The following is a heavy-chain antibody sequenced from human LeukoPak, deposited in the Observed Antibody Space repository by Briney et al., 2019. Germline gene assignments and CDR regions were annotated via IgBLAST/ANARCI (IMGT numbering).Heavy chain of an antibody. CDR1: GFTFNRYG. Sequence: GGSLRLSCTASGFTFNRYGMHWIRQPPGKGLEWVAYIRYDSSDKKYGGSVEGRLTISRDNSKNTLYLQMNSLRADDTAEYYCAKSLLTTASGTGRAFDLWGQGTMVTVSS. V-gene: IGHV3-30*02. CDR3: AKSLLTTASGTGRAFDL. CDR2: IRYDSSDK. J-gene: IGHJ3*01. D-gene: IGHD1-26*01.